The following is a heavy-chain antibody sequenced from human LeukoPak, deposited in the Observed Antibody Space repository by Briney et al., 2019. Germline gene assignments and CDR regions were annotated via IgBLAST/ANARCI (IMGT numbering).Heavy chain of an antibody. CDR3: ARGSYYYDSSGSAFDI. V-gene: IGHV3-13*01. CDR2: IGTAGDT. D-gene: IGHD3-22*01. CDR1: GFTFDDYA. Sequence: PGGSLRLSCAASGFTFDDYAMHWVRQATGKGLEWVSAIGTAGDTYYPGSVKGRFTISRENAKNSLYLQMNSLRAGDTAVYYCARGSYYYDSSGSAFDIWGQGTMVTVSS. J-gene: IGHJ3*02.